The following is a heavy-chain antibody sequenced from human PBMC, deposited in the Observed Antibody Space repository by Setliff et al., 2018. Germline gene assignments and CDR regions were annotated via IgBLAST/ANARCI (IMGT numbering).Heavy chain of an antibody. J-gene: IGHJ4*02. CDR2: INVGGTNT. V-gene: IGHV3-23*01. CDR3: AKDKDVRVDYFDY. Sequence: GGSLRLSCAASGFTFSSFAMSWVRQAPGKRLEWVSIINVGGTNTYYRDSVKGRSTISRDNSKSTLYLQMNSLRAEDTAIYYCAKDKDVRVDYFDYWGPGTLVTVSS. D-gene: IGHD3-10*01. CDR1: GFTFSSFA.